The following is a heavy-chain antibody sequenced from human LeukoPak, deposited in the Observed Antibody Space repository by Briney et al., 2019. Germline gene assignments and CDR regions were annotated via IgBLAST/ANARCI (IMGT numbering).Heavy chain of an antibody. CDR3: VSQEGPTCLDATDI. Sequence: GGSLKLSCAASGRMFITYNMHGVRQAPGKGLEWVSMISADESDITYTDSVKGRFTTSRDNSKNTLYLQMTSLRPEDTALYYCVSQEGPTCLDATDIWGQGTLLIVSS. V-gene: IGHV3-30*04. J-gene: IGHJ3*02. CDR2: ISADESDI. CDR1: GRMFITYN.